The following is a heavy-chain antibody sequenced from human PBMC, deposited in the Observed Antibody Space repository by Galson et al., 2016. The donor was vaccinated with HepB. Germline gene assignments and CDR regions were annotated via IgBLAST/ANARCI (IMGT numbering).Heavy chain of an antibody. CDR2: IYYSGGP. V-gene: IGHV4-59*01. CDR3: ARDGLSRTQEDALDI. Sequence: SETLSLTCSVSGGDISPFYWSWIRQSPGKGLEWLGQIYYSGGPKYTPSLKSRLTISVDTSKNQLSLKLTSVTAADTAVYYCARDGLSRTQEDALDIWGQGTLVTVSA. D-gene: IGHD3-3*02. J-gene: IGHJ3*02. CDR1: GGDISPFY.